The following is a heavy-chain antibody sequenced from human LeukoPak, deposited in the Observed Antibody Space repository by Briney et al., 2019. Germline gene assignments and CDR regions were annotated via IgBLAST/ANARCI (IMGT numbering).Heavy chain of an antibody. CDR3: ARDLFFDSSGIDY. D-gene: IGHD3-22*01. J-gene: IGHJ4*02. V-gene: IGHV3-21*01. CDR2: ISSSSSYI. CDR1: GFTFSSYS. Sequence: GGSLRLSCAASGFTFSSYSMNWVRQAPGKGLEWVSSISSSSSYIYYADSVKGRFTISRDNAKNSLYLQMNSLRAEDTAVYYCARDLFFDSSGIDYWGQGTLVTVSS.